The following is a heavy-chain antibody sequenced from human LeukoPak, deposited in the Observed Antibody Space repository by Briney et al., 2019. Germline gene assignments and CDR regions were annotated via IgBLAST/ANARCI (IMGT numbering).Heavy chain of an antibody. D-gene: IGHD6-13*01. CDR3: ARGYSSSWPYYYYYYMDV. Sequence: SETLSLTCTVSGGSISSYYWSWIRQPPGKGLEWIGYIYYSGSTNYNPSLKSRVTISVDTSKNQFSLKLSSVTAADTAVYYCARGYSSSWPYYYYYYMDVWGKGTTVTASS. J-gene: IGHJ6*03. V-gene: IGHV4-59*01. CDR1: GGSISSYY. CDR2: IYYSGST.